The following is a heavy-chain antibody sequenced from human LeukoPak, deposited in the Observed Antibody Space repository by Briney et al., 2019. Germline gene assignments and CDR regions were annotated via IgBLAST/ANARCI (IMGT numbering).Heavy chain of an antibody. V-gene: IGHV3-30*04. CDR1: GFTFSSYA. D-gene: IGHD3-10*01. Sequence: TGGSLRLSCAASGFTFSSYAMHWVRQAPGKGLEWVAVISYDGSNKYYADSVKGRFTISRDNSKNTLYLQMNSLRAEDTAVYYCARRYGTRGRYYYYMDVWGKGTTVTVSS. J-gene: IGHJ6*03. CDR3: ARRYGTRGRYYYYMDV. CDR2: ISYDGSNK.